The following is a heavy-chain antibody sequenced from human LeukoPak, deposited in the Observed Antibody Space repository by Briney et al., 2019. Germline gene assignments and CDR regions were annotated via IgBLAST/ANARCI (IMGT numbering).Heavy chain of an antibody. V-gene: IGHV3-48*02. CDR2: ISSSGSTI. J-gene: IGHJ4*02. Sequence: GGSLRLSCAASGFTFSSYSMNWVRQAPGKGLEWVSYISSSGSTIYYADSVKGRFTISRDNAKNSLYLQMNSLGDEDTAVYYCARNPVTIRQDFDYWGQGTLVTVSS. CDR1: GFTFSSYS. D-gene: IGHD2-21*02. CDR3: ARNPVTIRQDFDY.